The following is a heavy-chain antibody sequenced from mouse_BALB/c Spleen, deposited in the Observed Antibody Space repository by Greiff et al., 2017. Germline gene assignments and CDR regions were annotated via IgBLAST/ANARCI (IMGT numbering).Heavy chain of an antibody. CDR3: ARLGDGDY. V-gene: IGHV5-12-1*01. CDR2: ISSGGGST. Sequence: EVQLVESGGGLVKPGGSLKLSCAASGFAFSSYDMSWVRQTPEKRLEWVAYISSGGGSTYYPDTVKGRFTISRDNAKNTLYLQMSSLKSEDTAMYYCARLGDGDYWGQGTTLTVSS. J-gene: IGHJ2*01. CDR1: GFAFSSYD. D-gene: IGHD3-3*01.